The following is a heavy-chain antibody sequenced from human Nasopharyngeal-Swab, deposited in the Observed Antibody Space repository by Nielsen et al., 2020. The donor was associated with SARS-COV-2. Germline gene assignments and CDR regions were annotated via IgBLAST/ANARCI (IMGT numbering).Heavy chain of an antibody. V-gene: IGHV4-39*01. CDR1: GGSISSSSDY. CDR3: ARRTTYSSSSSFDY. J-gene: IGHJ4*02. Sequence: SETLSLTCTVSGGSISSSSDYWGWIRQPPGKGLEWIGSISDSGRTYYHPSLKSRLTISVDTSKNQFSLKLSSVTAADTAVYYCARRTTYSSSSSFDYWGQGTLVTVSS. D-gene: IGHD6-6*01. CDR2: ISDSGRT.